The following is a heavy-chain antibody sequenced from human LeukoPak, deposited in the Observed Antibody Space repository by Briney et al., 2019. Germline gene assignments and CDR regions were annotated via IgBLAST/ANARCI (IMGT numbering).Heavy chain of an antibody. D-gene: IGHD3-10*01. CDR1: GFTVSSNY. CDR2: IYSGGST. V-gene: IGHV3-53*01. CDR3: ARDLFGLHTTEGV. J-gene: IGHJ6*04. Sequence: GGSLRPSCAASGFTVSSNYMSWVRQAPGKGLEWVSVIYSGGSTYYADSVKGRFTISRDNSKNTLYLQMNSLRAEDTAVYYCARDLFGLHTTEGVWGKGTTVTVSS.